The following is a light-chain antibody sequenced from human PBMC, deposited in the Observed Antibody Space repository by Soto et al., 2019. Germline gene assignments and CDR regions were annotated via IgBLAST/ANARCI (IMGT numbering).Light chain of an antibody. CDR2: DAS. V-gene: IGKV1-5*01. CDR1: QSISSW. Sequence: DIQMTQSPSTLSASVGDRVTITCRASQSISSWLAWYQQKPGKAPKLLIYDASSLESGVPSRFSGSGSGTEFTLTISSLQHDDFATYYCQQYNSYSFTFGPGTKVDIK. J-gene: IGKJ3*01. CDR3: QQYNSYSFT.